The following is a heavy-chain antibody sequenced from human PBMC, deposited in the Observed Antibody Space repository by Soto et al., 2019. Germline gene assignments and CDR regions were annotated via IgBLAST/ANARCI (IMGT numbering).Heavy chain of an antibody. CDR3: AREKSYYYGMDV. Sequence: VGSLIPSCAASVFTFSSSAMDWVRQAPGKGLEWVAVISYDGSNKYYADSVKGQFTISRDNSKNTLYLQMNSLRAEDTAVYYCAREKSYYYGMDVWGQGTTVTVSS. CDR2: ISYDGSNK. J-gene: IGHJ6*02. CDR1: VFTFSSSA. V-gene: IGHV3-30-3*01.